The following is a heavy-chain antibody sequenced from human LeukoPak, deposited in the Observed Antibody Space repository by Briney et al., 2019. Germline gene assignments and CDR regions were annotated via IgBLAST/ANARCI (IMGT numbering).Heavy chain of an antibody. CDR2: IIPILGIA. V-gene: IGHV1-69*04. J-gene: IGHJ1*01. CDR1: GGTFSSYA. Sequence: SVKVSCKASGGTFSSYAISWVRQAPGQGLEWMGRIIPILGIANYAQKFQGRVTITADKSSSTAYMELSSLRSEDTAVYYRANRGIAAAGYFQHWGQGTLVTVSS. CDR3: ANRGIAAAGYFQH. D-gene: IGHD6-13*01.